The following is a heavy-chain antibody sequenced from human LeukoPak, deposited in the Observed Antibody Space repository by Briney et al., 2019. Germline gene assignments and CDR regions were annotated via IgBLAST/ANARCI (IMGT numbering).Heavy chain of an antibody. J-gene: IGHJ4*02. V-gene: IGHV3-23*01. CDR2: ISGTGGRT. CDR1: GFTFNSYA. D-gene: IGHD6-13*01. CDR3: AREPGIAAAGAFDY. Sequence: PGGSLRLSCAASGFTFNSYAMSWVRQAPGKGLEWVSAISGTGGRTYYADSVKGRFTISRDNSKNTLYLQMNSLRAEDTAVYYCAREPGIAAAGAFDYWGQGTLVTVSS.